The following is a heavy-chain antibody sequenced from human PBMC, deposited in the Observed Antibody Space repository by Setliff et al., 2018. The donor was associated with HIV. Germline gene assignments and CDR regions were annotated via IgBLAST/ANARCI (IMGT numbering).Heavy chain of an antibody. Sequence: GGSLRLSCVASGLTLSSYEMNWVRQAPGKGLEWVSYISSSGGTIYYADSVKGRFTISRDNARKSLYLQMNSLRADDTAVYYCARAFSGYYFDYWGQGTLVTVSS. V-gene: IGHV3-48*03. D-gene: IGHD3-3*01. CDR2: ISSSGGTI. CDR3: ARAFSGYYFDY. J-gene: IGHJ4*02. CDR1: GLTLSSYE.